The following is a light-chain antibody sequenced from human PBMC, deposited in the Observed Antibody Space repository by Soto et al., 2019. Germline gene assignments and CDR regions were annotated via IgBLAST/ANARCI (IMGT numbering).Light chain of an antibody. CDR1: SGHSSYA. J-gene: IGLJ2*01. CDR3: QTWGTGPRVV. V-gene: IGLV4-69*01. CDR2: LNSDGSH. Sequence: QLVLTQSPSASASLGASDKLTCTLSSGHSSYAIAWHQQQPEKGPRYLMKLNSDGSHSKGDGIPDRFSGSSSGAERYLTISSLHSEDEADYYCQTWGTGPRVVFGGRTKLTVL.